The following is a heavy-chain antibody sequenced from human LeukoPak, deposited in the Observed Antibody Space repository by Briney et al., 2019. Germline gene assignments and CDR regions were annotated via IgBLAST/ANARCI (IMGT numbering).Heavy chain of an antibody. CDR1: GGTFSSYA. CDR3: GQFGELSAYGMDV. CDR2: IIPILGIA. V-gene: IGHV1-69*04. D-gene: IGHD3-10*01. J-gene: IGHJ6*02. Sequence: ASVKVSCKASGGTFSSYAISWVRQAPRQGLEWMGRIIPILGIANYAQKFQGRVTITADKSTSTAYMELSSLRSEDTAVYYCGQFGELSAYGMDVGGQGTTVTVSS.